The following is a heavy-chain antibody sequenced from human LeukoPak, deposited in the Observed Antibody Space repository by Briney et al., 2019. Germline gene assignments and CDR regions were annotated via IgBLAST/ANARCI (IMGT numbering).Heavy chain of an antibody. D-gene: IGHD6-19*01. J-gene: IGHJ4*02. V-gene: IGHV3-7*01. CDR1: GFTFSSYW. CDR3: AKARSPGSSGWLNDY. CDR2: IKQYGSEK. Sequence: PGGSLRLSCAASGFTFSSYWMSWVRQAPGKGLEWVANIKQYGSEKSYVDSVKGRFTISRDNAKNALYLQMNSLRAEDTAVYYCAKARSPGSSGWLNDYWGQGTLVTVSS.